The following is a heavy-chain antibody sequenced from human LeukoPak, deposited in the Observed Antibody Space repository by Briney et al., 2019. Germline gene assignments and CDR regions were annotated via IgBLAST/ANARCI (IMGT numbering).Heavy chain of an antibody. CDR1: GYTFTGYY. D-gene: IGHD5-18*01. J-gene: IGHJ3*01. CDR2: ISPNSGGT. CDR3: ARPAKVDTAMVRNAFDL. V-gene: IGHV1-2*02. Sequence: ASVKVSCKASGYTFTGYYIHWVRQAPGQGLEWMGWISPNSGGTDHAQQFQGRVTMTRDTSINTVYMELSRLTSDDTAVYYCARPAKVDTAMVRNAFDLWGQGTMVTVSS.